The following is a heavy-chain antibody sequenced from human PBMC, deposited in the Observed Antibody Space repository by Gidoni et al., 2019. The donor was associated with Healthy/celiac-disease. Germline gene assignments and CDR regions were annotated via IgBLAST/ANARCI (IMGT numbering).Heavy chain of an antibody. CDR1: GGSISSGSYY. J-gene: IGHJ5*02. CDR3: ARVGSSLPWFDP. V-gene: IGHV4-61*02. Sequence: QVQLQESGPGLVKPSQTLSLTCTVSGGSISSGSYYWSWIRQPAGKGLEWIGRIYTSGSTNYNPSLKSRVTISVDTSKNQFSLKLSSVTAADTAVYYCARVGSSLPWFDPWGQGTLVTVSS. CDR2: IYTSGST. D-gene: IGHD6-6*01.